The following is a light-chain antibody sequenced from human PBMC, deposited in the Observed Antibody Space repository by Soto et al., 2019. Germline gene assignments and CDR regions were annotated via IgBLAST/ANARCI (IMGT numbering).Light chain of an antibody. CDR2: DVS. J-gene: IGLJ2*01. CDR3: CAYAGSYTFDVV. Sequence: QSALTQPRSVSGYPGQSVTISCTGTSSDVGGYNYVSWYQQHPGKAPKLIIYDVSERPSGVPDRFSGSKSGNTASLTISGLQAEDEAEYYCCAYAGSYTFDVVFGGGTKLTVL. V-gene: IGLV2-11*01. CDR1: SSDVGGYNY.